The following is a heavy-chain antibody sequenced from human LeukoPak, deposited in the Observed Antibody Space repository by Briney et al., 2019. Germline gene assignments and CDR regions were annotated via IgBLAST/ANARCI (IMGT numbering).Heavy chain of an antibody. CDR1: GGSISSGGYS. CDR2: IYHSGST. J-gene: IGHJ6*02. D-gene: IGHD5-18*01. CDR3: ARGSTAMDYYYNYGMDV. Sequence: PSQTLSLTCAVSGGSISSGGYSWSWIRQPPGKGLEWIGYIYHSGSTYYNPSLKSRVTISVDRSKNQFSLKLSSVTAADTAVYYCARGSTAMDYYYNYGMDVWGQGTTVTVSS. V-gene: IGHV4-30-2*01.